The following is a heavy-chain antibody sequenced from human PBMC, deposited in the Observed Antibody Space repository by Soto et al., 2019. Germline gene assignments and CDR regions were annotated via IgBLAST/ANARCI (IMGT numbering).Heavy chain of an antibody. V-gene: IGHV3-53*01. D-gene: IGHD2-2*01. CDR1: GFTVSTNY. CDR2: IYSGGKT. Sequence: GGSLRLSCAASGFTVSTNYISWVRQAPGKGLEWVSIIYSGGKTYYADSVKGRFVISRDNSKNALYLQMNSLRAEDTAVYYCAKGLSVVVVPAAFDYWGQGTLVTVSS. J-gene: IGHJ4*02. CDR3: AKGLSVVVVPAAFDY.